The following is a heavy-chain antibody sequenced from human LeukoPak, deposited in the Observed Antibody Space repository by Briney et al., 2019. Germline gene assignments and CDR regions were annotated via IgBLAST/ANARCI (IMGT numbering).Heavy chain of an antibody. CDR3: ARDVASIEY. J-gene: IGHJ4*02. Sequence: GGSLRLSCAASRFTFKSYDKKWVRQARAKGRGGGSYVSSNGSTIYYADSVEGRFTISRDNAKNSLYLHMKSVSADDAAVFYSARDVASIEYWGQGTLVTVSS. CDR2: VSSNGSTI. CDR1: RFTFKSYD. V-gene: IGHV3-48*03.